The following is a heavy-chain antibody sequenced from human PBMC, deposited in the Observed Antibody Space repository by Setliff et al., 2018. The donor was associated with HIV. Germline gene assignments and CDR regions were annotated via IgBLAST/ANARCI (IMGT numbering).Heavy chain of an antibody. V-gene: IGHV1-8*03. CDR3: ARIRGYCSGGSCYSVFNYYYGMDV. CDR2: MNPNSGNT. Sequence: ASVKVSCKPSGYSFTNHYMHWVRQATGQGLEWMGWMNPNSGNTGYAQKFQGRVTITRNTSISTAYMELSSLRSEDTAVYYCARIRGYCSGGSCYSVFNYYYGMDVWGQGTTVTVSS. J-gene: IGHJ6*02. CDR1: GYSFTNHY. D-gene: IGHD2-15*01.